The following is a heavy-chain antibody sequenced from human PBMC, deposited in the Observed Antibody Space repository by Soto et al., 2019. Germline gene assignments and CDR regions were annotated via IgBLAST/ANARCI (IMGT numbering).Heavy chain of an antibody. V-gene: IGHV1-18*01. J-gene: IGHJ4*02. CDR1: GYTFTSYG. D-gene: IGHD2-8*02. Sequence: QVQLVQSGAEVKKPGASVKVSCKASGYTFTSYGISWVRQAPGQGLEWMGWISGYGNTKYAQKLQGRVTMTTDTSTSTAYMALRSLRSYDTAVYYCARDTGGGSAYWGYYFDYWGQGTLVTVSS. CDR2: ISGYGNT. CDR3: ARDTGGGSAYWGYYFDY.